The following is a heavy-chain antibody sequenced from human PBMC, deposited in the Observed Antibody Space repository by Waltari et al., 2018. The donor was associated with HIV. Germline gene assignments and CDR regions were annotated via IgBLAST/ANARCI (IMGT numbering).Heavy chain of an antibody. J-gene: IGHJ3*02. V-gene: IGHV3-7*01. CDR2: IKREGSEK. CDR1: GFTFSSYW. CDR3: ARDVIPGAFDI. Sequence: EVQLVESGGGLVQPGGSLRLSCAASGFTFSSYWLSWVRQAPGKGLGLVANIKREGSEKYYVDSVKGRFTISRDNAKNSLYLQMNSLRAEDTAVYYCARDVIPGAFDIWGQGTMVTVSS. D-gene: IGHD2-21*01.